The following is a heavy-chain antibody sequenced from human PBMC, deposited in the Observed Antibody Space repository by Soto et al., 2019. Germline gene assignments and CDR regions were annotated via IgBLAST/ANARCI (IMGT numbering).Heavy chain of an antibody. D-gene: IGHD2-2*01. CDR2: IYPGDSDT. V-gene: IGHV5-51*01. J-gene: IGHJ4*02. Sequence: HGESLKISCQGSGYNFTNYWIGWVRQIPGKGLEWMGLIYPGDSDTTYSPSFQCQVTISVDKPISTAYLQWSSLKASDTAMYYCASPGFCSRTDCSNFDYWGQGPQVTVSS. CDR1: GYNFTNYW. CDR3: ASPGFCSRTDCSNFDY.